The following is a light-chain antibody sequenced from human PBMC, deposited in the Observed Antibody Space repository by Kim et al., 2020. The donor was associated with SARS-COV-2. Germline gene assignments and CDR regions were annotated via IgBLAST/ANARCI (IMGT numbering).Light chain of an antibody. J-gene: IGKJ1*01. CDR2: DTS. Sequence: DIQMTQSPSSLSASVGDRVTITCRASQIMNSWLAWYQQRPGKAPQPLIYDTSKLEAGVPSRFSGSGSGTDFALTISSLQPEDFATYYCQQYYTAPWTFGQGTKVDIK. CDR1: QIMNSW. CDR3: QQYYTAPWT. V-gene: IGKV1D-16*01.